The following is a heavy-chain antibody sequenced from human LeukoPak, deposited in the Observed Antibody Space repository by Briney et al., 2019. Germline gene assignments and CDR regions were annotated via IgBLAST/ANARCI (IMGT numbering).Heavy chain of an antibody. J-gene: IGHJ6*04. Sequence: GGSLRLSCAASGFTFSNTWMSWVRQAPGKGLEWVGRIKGKTDGGTTNYAAPVNGRFSISRDDSENTLYLHMNSLTSEDTAVYYCTTNSGSYGVDVWGKGTTVTVSS. CDR3: TTNSGSYGVDV. CDR2: IKGKTDGGTT. D-gene: IGHD1-26*01. CDR1: GFTFSNTW. V-gene: IGHV3-15*01.